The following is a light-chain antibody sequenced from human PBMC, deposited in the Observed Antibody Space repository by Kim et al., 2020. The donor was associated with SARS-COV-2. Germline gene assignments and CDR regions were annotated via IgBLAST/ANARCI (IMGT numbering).Light chain of an antibody. CDR3: ASYTTRSTWV. V-gene: IGLV2-14*03. Sequence: QSITFPGPGTSSYVGAYTYVSWYQQHPNKAPKLMIYDVTKRPSGVSNRFSGSKSGNTASLTISGLQAEDEADYYCASYTTRSTWVFGGGTKLTVL. CDR1: SSYVGAYTY. CDR2: DVT. J-gene: IGLJ3*02.